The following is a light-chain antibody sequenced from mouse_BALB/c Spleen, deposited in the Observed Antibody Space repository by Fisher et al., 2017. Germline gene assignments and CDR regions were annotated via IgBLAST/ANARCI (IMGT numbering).Light chain of an antibody. CDR3: HQRSSYPFT. V-gene: IGKV4-79*01. CDR2: DTS. Sequence: IVLTQSPAIMSASPGEKVTMTCSASSSVSSSYLHWYQQKPGSSPKLWIYDTSKLASGVPARFGGSGSGTSYSLTISSMEAEDAATYYCHQRSSYPFTFGSGTKLEIK. J-gene: IGKJ4*01. CDR1: SSVSSSY.